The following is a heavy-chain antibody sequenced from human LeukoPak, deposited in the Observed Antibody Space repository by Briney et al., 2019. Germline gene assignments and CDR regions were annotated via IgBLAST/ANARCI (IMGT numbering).Heavy chain of an antibody. CDR1: GGSISGSRRY. Sequence: SETLSLTCNVSGGSISGSRRYWGWVRQPPGGGWEGIGSIRYIGTTYYNPSLQSRLTISVDNSQNQFSLKLKSVTAADTSMYYCTRQLSWASDTGDSWGQGTLVTVSS. D-gene: IGHD6-13*01. J-gene: IGHJ5*01. CDR3: TRQLSWASDTGDS. V-gene: IGHV4-39*01. CDR2: IRYIGTT.